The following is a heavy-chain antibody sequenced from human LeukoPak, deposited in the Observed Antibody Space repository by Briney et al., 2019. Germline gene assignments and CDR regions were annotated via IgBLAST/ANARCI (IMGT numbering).Heavy chain of an antibody. CDR1: GGSISSYY. CDR3: ARDRGISVRGDEYYFDY. V-gene: IGHV4-59*01. Sequence: PSETLSLTCTVSGGSISSYYWSWIRQPPGKGLEWIGYIYYSGSTNYNPSLKSRVTISVDTSKNQFSLKLSSVTAADTAVYYCARDRGISVRGDEYYFDYWGQGTLVTVSS. CDR2: IYYSGST. J-gene: IGHJ4*02. D-gene: IGHD3-10*01.